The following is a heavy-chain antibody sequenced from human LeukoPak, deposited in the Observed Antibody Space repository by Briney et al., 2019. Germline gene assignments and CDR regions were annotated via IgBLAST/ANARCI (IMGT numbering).Heavy chain of an antibody. CDR2: ITTAGNVI. Sequence: GGSLRLSCAASGFTFSTYNMHWVRQAPGKGLEWISYITTAGNVIFYADSVEGRFTISRDEAKNSLYLQMDSLRAEDTAFYYCARGGLYYDTSAYYYMNYWGQGTLVTVSS. D-gene: IGHD3-22*01. CDR3: ARGGLYYDTSAYYYMNY. V-gene: IGHV3-48*01. CDR1: GFTFSTYN. J-gene: IGHJ4*02.